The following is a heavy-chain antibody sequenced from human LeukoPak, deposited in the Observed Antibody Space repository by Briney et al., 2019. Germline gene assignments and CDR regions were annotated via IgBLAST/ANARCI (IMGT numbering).Heavy chain of an antibody. V-gene: IGHV3-23*01. Sequence: GGSLRLSCAASGFTFSSYAMSWVRQAPGKGLEWVSAISGSGGSTYYADSVKGRFTISRDNSKNTLYLQMNSLRAEDTAVYYYAKGPYYYGSGSYSDYWGQGTLVTVSS. J-gene: IGHJ4*02. CDR3: AKGPYYYGSGSYSDY. CDR2: ISGSGGST. CDR1: GFTFSSYA. D-gene: IGHD3-10*01.